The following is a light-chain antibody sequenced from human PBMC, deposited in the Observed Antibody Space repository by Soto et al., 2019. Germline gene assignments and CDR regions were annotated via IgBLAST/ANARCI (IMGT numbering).Light chain of an antibody. V-gene: IGLV2-11*01. Sequence: QSALTQPASVSGSPGQSITISCTGTSSYIGPYDHVAWYQQHPGKAPKLIIFAVSKRPSGVPDRFSGSKSGNTASLTISGLQAEDEADYYCSSYAGNYIYVFATGTKVTVL. J-gene: IGLJ1*01. CDR1: SSYIGPYDH. CDR2: AVS. CDR3: SSYAGNYIYV.